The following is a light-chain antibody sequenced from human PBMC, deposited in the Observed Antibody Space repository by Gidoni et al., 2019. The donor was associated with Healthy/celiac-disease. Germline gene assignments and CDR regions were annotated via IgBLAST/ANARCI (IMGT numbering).Light chain of an antibody. V-gene: IGLV1-44*01. CDR1: SSNIGSNT. CDR2: SNN. CDR3: AAWDDSLNGVV. J-gene: IGLJ2*01. Sequence: QSVLTQPPSASGTPGPGVTISCSGSSSNIGSNTLNWYQQLPGTAPKLIIYSNNQQPSGVPDRFSGSKPGTSASLAISGLQSEDEADYYCAAWDDSLNGVVFGGGTKLTVL.